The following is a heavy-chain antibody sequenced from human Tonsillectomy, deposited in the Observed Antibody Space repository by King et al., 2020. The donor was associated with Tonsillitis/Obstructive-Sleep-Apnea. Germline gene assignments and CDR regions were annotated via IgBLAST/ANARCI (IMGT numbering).Heavy chain of an antibody. J-gene: IGHJ4*02. CDR2: IYYSGST. Sequence: LQLQESGPGLVKPSETLSLTCTVSGGSLSSSDYYWGWIRQPPGKGLECIGSIYYSGSTYYNPPLKSRVTISVDTSKSQFSLKVNSVTAADTAIYYCARHRNDGYISPFDSWGQGTLVTVSS. V-gene: IGHV4-39*01. CDR1: GGSLSSSDYY. D-gene: IGHD5-18*01. CDR3: ARHRNDGYISPFDS.